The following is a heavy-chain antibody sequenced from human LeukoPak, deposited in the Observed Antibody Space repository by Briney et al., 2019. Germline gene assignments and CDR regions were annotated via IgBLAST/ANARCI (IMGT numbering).Heavy chain of an antibody. CDR1: AFTFSDYS. Sequence: GGSLGLSCAASAFTFSDYSMNWVRQAPGKGLEWISYISGRSSTIYYADSVRGRFTISRDNAKNSMYLQMNSLRAEDTAVYYCARDRLTSGSYFFDYWGQGTLVTVSS. V-gene: IGHV3-48*01. J-gene: IGHJ4*02. CDR2: ISGRSSTI. D-gene: IGHD1-26*01. CDR3: ARDRLTSGSYFFDY.